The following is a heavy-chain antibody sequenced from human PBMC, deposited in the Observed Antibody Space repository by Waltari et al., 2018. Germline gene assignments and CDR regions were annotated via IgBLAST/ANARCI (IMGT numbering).Heavy chain of an antibody. CDR3: AKEIGVVAGTMVAGFDY. Sequence: EVQLLESGGGLVQPGGSLRLSCAASGFTFSSYAMSWVRQAPGKGLEWVSAISGSGGSTYYADSVKGRFTISRDNSKTTLYLQMNSLRAEDTAVYYCAKEIGVVAGTMVAGFDYWGQGTLVTVSS. CDR1: GFTFSSYA. D-gene: IGHD6-19*01. J-gene: IGHJ4*02. CDR2: ISGSGGST. V-gene: IGHV3-23*01.